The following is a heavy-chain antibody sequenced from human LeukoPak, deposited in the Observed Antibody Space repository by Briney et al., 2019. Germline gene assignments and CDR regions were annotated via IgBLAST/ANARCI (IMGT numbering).Heavy chain of an antibody. CDR1: GASLSETS. V-gene: IGHV1-24*01. Sequence: GASVKVSCKVSGASLSETSIHWVRQAPGQWLEWMGGFDLEDGESIFAQRFQGRFSMTEDTSTDTAYMELRSLRPEDTAVYYCATADKWEPLDYWGQGTLVTVSS. CDR2: FDLEDGES. D-gene: IGHD1-26*01. J-gene: IGHJ4*02. CDR3: ATADKWEPLDY.